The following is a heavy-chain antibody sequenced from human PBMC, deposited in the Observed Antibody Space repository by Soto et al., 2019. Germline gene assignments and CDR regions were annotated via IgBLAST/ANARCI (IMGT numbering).Heavy chain of an antibody. J-gene: IGHJ5*02. CDR2: IYYSGST. D-gene: IGHD5-12*01. V-gene: IGHV4-30-4*01. Sequence: TLSLTCTVSGGSISSGDYYWSWIRQPPGKGLEWIGYIYYSGSTYYNPSLKSRVTISVDTSKNQFSLKLSSVTAADTAVYYCARDGVRDGYNYGAYWFDPWGQGTLVTVSS. CDR3: ARDGVRDGYNYGAYWFDP. CDR1: GGSISSGDYY.